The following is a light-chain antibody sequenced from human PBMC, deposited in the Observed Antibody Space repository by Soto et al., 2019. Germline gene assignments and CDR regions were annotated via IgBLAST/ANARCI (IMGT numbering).Light chain of an antibody. V-gene: IGLV2-14*01. CDR2: DVS. CDR1: SSDVGGYNY. J-gene: IGLJ2*01. CDR3: SSYTGSSTLDVV. Sequence: QSALTQPASVSGSPGQSITISCTGTSSDVGGYNYVSWYQQHPGKAPKLMIYDVSTRPSGASSRFSGSKSGNTASLTISGLQAEDEADYYCSSYTGSSTLDVVFGGGTKLTVL.